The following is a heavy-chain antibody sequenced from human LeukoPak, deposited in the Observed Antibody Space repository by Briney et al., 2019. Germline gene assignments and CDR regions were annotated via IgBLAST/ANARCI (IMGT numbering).Heavy chain of an antibody. CDR3: ARDHTAMGFDY. J-gene: IGHJ4*02. CDR2: IYYSGST. D-gene: IGHD5-18*01. V-gene: IGHV4-59*01. Sequence: SETLSLTCTVSGGSISSYYWSWIRQPPGKGLEWIGYIYYSGSTNYNPSLKSRVTISVDTSKNQFSLKLSSVTAVDTAVYYCARDHTAMGFDYWGQGTLVTVSS. CDR1: GGSISSYY.